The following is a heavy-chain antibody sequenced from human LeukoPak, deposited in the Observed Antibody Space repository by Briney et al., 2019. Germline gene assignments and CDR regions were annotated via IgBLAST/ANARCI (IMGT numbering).Heavy chain of an antibody. CDR1: GYTFTSYY. CDR3: ARDGGQHLGILNY. V-gene: IGHV1-2*02. CDR2: ISPNSGGT. Sequence: GASVKVSCKASGYTFTSYYMHWVRQAPGQGLEWMGWISPNSGGTNYAQKFQGRVTMTRDTSINTAYMELSRLRSDDTAVYYCARDGGQHLGILNYWGQGALVTVSS. J-gene: IGHJ4*02. D-gene: IGHD2-2*01.